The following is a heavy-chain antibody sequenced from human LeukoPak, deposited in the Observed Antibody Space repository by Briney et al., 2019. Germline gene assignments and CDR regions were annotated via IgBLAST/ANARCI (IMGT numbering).Heavy chain of an antibody. V-gene: IGHV3-7*04. CDR1: GFTFSSYW. CDR3: ARDSGFGELNVAFHI. J-gene: IGHJ3*02. CDR2: IKQDGREK. D-gene: IGHD3-10*01. Sequence: GGSLRLSCAASGFTFSSYWMSWVCQAPGKGLEWVANIKQDGREKYYVDSVKGRFTISRDNAKNSLYLQMNSLRADDTAVYYCARDSGFGELNVAFHIWGQGTMVTVSS.